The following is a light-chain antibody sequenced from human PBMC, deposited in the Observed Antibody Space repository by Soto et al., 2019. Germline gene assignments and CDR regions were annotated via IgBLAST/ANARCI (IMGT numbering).Light chain of an antibody. CDR2: EVS. CDR3: CSYAVSSTLFYV. V-gene: IGLV2-23*02. Sequence: QSALTQPASVSGSPGQSITISCTGTSSDVGSYNLVSWYQQHPGKAPKLMIYEVSKRPSGVSNRFSGSKSGNTASLTISGLQAEDEADYYCCSYAVSSTLFYVFGTGTKLTV. CDR1: SSDVGSYNL. J-gene: IGLJ1*01.